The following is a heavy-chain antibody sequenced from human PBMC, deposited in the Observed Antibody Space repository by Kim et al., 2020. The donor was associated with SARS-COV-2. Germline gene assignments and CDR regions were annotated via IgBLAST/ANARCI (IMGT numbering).Heavy chain of an antibody. CDR2: IYYSGST. D-gene: IGHD3-22*01. J-gene: IGHJ4*02. CDR1: GGSISSSSYY. V-gene: IGHV4-39*01. CDR3: ARRGYYDSSGYYPN. Sequence: SETLSLTCTVSGGSISSSSYYWGWIRQPPGKGLEWIGSIYYSGSTYYNPSLKSRVTISVDTSKNQFSLKLSSVTAADTAVYYCARRGYYDSSGYYPNWGQGTLVTVSS.